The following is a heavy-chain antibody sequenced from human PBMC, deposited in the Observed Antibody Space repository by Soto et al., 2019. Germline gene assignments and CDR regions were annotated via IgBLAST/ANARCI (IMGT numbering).Heavy chain of an antibody. V-gene: IGHV3-23*01. D-gene: IGHD1-26*01. CDR2: ISGSGGST. Sequence: SLRLSCAASGFTFSSYAMHWVRQAPGKGLEWVSAISGSGGSTYYADSVKGRFTISRDNSKNTLYLQMNSLRAEDTAVYYCAKDRVGSPFTDYWGQGTLVTVSS. CDR3: AKDRVGSPFTDY. CDR1: GFTFSSYA. J-gene: IGHJ4*02.